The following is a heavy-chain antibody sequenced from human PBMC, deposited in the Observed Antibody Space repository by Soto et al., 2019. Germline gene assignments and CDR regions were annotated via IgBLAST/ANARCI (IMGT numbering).Heavy chain of an antibody. CDR1: GFTFSSYA. D-gene: IGHD2-2*01. J-gene: IGHJ4*02. Sequence: GGSLRLSCAASGFTFSSYAMSWVRQAPGKGLEWVSAISGSGGSTYYADSVKGRFTISRDNSKNTLYLQMNSLRAEDTAVYYCSKGYCSSTICYYFDYWGQGTLVTVSS. CDR3: SKGYCSSTICYYFDY. CDR2: ISGSGGST. V-gene: IGHV3-23*01.